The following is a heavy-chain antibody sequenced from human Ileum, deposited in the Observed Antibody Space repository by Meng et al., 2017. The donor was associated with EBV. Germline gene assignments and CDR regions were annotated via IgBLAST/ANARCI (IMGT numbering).Heavy chain of an antibody. CDR2: IDQSGYT. V-gene: IGHV4-34*01. D-gene: IGHD4-23*01. CDR3: ARYGRCNGNSFYCFDP. J-gene: IGHJ5*02. CDR1: GGSLNDYY. Sequence: VRLQQWVQGLLKPSETLSLTCAVYGGSLNDYYWTWLRQPPGKGLEWIGEIDQSGYTKFNPSLSSRATISRDTSNNQFSLRLNSVTAADTALYYCARYGRCNGNSFYCFDPWGQGTLVTVSS.